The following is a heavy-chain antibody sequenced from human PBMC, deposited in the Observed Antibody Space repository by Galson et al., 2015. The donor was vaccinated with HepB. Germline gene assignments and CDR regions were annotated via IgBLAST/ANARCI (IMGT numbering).Heavy chain of an antibody. CDR3: ARVAGTIYYYGMDV. CDR2: TYYRAKWYN. V-gene: IGHV6-1*01. Sequence: CAISGDSVSSNSAAWYWIRQSPSRGLEWLGRTYYRAKWYNDYAVSVRGRITINSDTSKNQFSLHLNFVTPEDTAVNYCARVAGTIYYYGMDVWGQGTTVTVSS. CDR1: GDSVSSNSAA. J-gene: IGHJ6*02. D-gene: IGHD2-15*01.